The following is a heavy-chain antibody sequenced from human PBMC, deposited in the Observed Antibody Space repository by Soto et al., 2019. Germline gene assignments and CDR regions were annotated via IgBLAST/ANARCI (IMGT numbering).Heavy chain of an antibody. V-gene: IGHV4-31*03. CDR3: ARDTPHYYDSSGSFDWFHP. Sequence: SETLSLTCTFSGVSISSGGYYCSWIRQHPGKGLEWIGYIYYSGSTYYNPSLKSRVTISVDTSKNQFSLKLSSVTAADTAVYYCARDTPHYYDSSGSFDWFHPWGQGTLGHVSS. CDR2: IYYSGST. J-gene: IGHJ5*02. CDR1: GVSISSGGYY. D-gene: IGHD3-22*01.